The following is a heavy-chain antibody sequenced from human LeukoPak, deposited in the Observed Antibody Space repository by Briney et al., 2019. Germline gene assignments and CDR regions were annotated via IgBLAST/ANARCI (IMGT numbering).Heavy chain of an antibody. Sequence: GSLRLSFAASGFPFSSYGMHWVRQAPGKGLEWVAVIWYDGSKTYYAESVKGRFTISRDSSKNTLNLEMNSLRAEDTALYYCVRDWSFYFDYWGQGTLVTVSS. CDR3: VRDWSFYFDY. J-gene: IGHJ4*02. CDR1: GFPFSSYG. CDR2: IWYDGSKT. V-gene: IGHV3-33*01. D-gene: IGHD3-3*01.